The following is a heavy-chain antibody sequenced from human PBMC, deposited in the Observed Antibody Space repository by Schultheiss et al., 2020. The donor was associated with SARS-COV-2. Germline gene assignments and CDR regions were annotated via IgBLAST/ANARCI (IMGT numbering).Heavy chain of an antibody. Sequence: GESLKISCAASGFTFSSYGMHWVRQAPGKGLEWVAVISYDGSNKYYADSVKGRFTISRDNSKNTLYLQMNSLRAEDTAVYYCAKDLDYDFWSAYYKFDYWGLGTLVTVSS. CDR2: ISYDGSNK. CDR3: AKDLDYDFWSAYYKFDY. CDR1: GFTFSSYG. J-gene: IGHJ4*02. D-gene: IGHD3-3*01. V-gene: IGHV3-30*18.